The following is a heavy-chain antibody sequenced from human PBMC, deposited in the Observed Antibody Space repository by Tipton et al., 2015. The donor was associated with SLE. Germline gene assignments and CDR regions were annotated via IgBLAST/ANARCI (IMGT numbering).Heavy chain of an antibody. CDR3: ARLEPSLGYGGNSHFGY. Sequence: TLSLTCTVSGGSISSSSYYWGWIRQPPGKGLEWIGSIYYSGSTYYNPSLKSRVTISVDTSKNQFSLKLSSVTAADTAVYYCARLEPSLGYGGNSHFGYWGQATPVAVSS. D-gene: IGHD4-23*01. V-gene: IGHV4-39*01. CDR2: IYYSGST. J-gene: IGHJ4*02. CDR1: GGSISSSSYY.